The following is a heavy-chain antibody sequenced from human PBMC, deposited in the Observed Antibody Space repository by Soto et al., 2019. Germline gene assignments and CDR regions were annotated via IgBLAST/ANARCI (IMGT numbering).Heavy chain of an antibody. CDR1: GGSISSGRFY. Sequence: QVQLQESGPGLVKPSQTLTLTCTVSGGSISSGRFYWSWIRQHPGKGLEWIGHISDSGSSYYNPSLESRVTISVDPSENQFSLKLSAVTAADTAVYFCARTTFYDIFTAYYSLFDYWGQGTKVTVSS. J-gene: IGHJ4*02. V-gene: IGHV4-31*03. D-gene: IGHD3-9*01. CDR2: ISDSGSS. CDR3: ARTTFYDIFTAYYSLFDY.